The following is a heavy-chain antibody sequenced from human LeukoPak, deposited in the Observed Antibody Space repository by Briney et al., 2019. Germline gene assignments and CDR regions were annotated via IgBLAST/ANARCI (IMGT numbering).Heavy chain of an antibody. J-gene: IGHJ4*02. Sequence: PSETLSLTCTVSGGSVSSGSYYWSWVRQAPGKGLEWVANIKQDGSERYYVDSVKGRFTISRDNAKNSLYLQMNSLRAEDTAVYYCASLRFLEWLFDYWGQGTLVTVSS. V-gene: IGHV3-7*03. D-gene: IGHD3-3*01. CDR1: GGSVSSGSYY. CDR3: ASLRFLEWLFDY. CDR2: IKQDGSER.